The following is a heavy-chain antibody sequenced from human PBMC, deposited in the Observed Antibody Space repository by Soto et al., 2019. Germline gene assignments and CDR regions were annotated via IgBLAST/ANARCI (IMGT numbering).Heavy chain of an antibody. CDR2: INHSGST. J-gene: IGHJ4*02. CDR1: GGSFSGYY. CDR3: ARGGPWIKLCPLDY. D-gene: IGHD5-18*01. Sequence: PSETLSLTCAVYGGSFSGYYWSWIRQPPGKGLEWIGEINHSGSTNYNPSLKSRVTISVDTSKNQFSLKLSSVTAADTAVYYCARGGPWIKLCPLDYWGQGTLVTVSS. V-gene: IGHV4-34*01.